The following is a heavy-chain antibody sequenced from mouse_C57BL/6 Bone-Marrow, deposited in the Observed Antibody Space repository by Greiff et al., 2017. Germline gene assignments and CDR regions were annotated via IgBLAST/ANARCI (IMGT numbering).Heavy chain of an antibody. Sequence: DVKLVESGGDLVKPGGSLKLSCAASGFTFSSYGMSWVRQTPDKRLEWVATISSGGSYTYYPDSVKGRFTISRDNAKNTLYLQVSSLKSEDTAMYYCARRWLLLGNWGQGTLVTVSA. CDR2: ISSGGSYT. D-gene: IGHD2-3*01. V-gene: IGHV5-6*02. CDR3: ARRWLLLGN. CDR1: GFTFSSYG. J-gene: IGHJ3*01.